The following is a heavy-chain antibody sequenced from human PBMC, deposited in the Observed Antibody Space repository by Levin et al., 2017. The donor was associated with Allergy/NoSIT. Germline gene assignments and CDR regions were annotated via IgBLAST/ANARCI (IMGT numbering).Heavy chain of an antibody. CDR2: ISGSGGST. CDR1: GFTFSSYA. D-gene: IGHD2-2*01. J-gene: IGHJ4*02. V-gene: IGHV3-23*01. CDR3: AKDPLAIRTYPDYFDY. Sequence: AGGSLRLSCAASGFTFSSYAMSWVRQAPGKGLEWVSAISGSGGSTYYADSVKGRFTISRDNSKNTLYLQMNSLRAEDTAVYYCAKDPLAIRTYPDYFDYWGQGTLVTVSS.